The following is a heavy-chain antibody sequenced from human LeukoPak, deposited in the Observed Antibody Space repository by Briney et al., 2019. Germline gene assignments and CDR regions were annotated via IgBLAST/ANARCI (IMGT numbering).Heavy chain of an antibody. J-gene: IGHJ4*02. Sequence: PGGSLRLSCAASGFTVNSNYMSWVRQAPGKGLEWVSVVYSGDRTYYADSVKGRFTISRDDSTNTLYLLMNSLRAGDTAVYYCARGYLIDYWGQGTLVTVSS. V-gene: IGHV3-66*01. CDR1: GFTVNSNY. CDR3: ARGYLIDY. D-gene: IGHD1-26*01. CDR2: VYSGDRT.